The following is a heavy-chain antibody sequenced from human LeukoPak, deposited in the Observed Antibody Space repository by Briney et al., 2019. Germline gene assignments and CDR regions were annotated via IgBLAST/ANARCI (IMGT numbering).Heavy chain of an antibody. CDR2: IHYSGST. D-gene: IGHD6-13*01. V-gene: IGHV4-59*01. CDR3: ARDRDSSTWYYFDH. J-gene: IGHJ4*02. Sequence: SETLSLTCTVSGGSISNYYWTWIRQPPGKGLEWIEYIHYSGSTNYNPSLKSRVTLTVDTSKNQFSLNLSSVTATDTAVYYCARDRDSSTWYYFDHWGQGTLVTVSS. CDR1: GGSISNYY.